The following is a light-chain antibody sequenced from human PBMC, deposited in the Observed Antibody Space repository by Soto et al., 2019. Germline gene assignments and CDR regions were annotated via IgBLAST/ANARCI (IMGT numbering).Light chain of an antibody. J-gene: IGLJ2*01. CDR1: SGHSSYA. Sequence: QPVLTQSPSASASLGASVKLTCTLSSGHSSYAIAWHQQQPEKGPRYLMKLNSDGSHSKGDGISDRFSGSISGAERYLTISSLQSDDEADYYCQTWGTGMEVFCGGTKLTVL. CDR2: LNSDGSH. CDR3: QTWGTGMEV. V-gene: IGLV4-69*01.